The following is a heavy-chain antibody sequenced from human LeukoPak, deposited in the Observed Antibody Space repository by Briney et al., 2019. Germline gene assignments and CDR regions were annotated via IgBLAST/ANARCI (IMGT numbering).Heavy chain of an antibody. CDR3: ARDRWGYWYFDL. J-gene: IGHJ2*01. Sequence: PGGSLRLSCAASGFTFSSYAMSWVRQAPGKGLEWVSAISGSGGSTYYADSVKGRFTISRDNSKNTLYLQMNSLRAEDTAVYYCARDRWGYWYFDLWGRGTLVTVSS. CDR1: GFTFSSYA. CDR2: ISGSGGST. V-gene: IGHV3-23*01. D-gene: IGHD4-23*01.